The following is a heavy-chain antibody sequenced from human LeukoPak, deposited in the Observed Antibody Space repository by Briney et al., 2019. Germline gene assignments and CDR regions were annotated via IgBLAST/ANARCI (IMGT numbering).Heavy chain of an antibody. CDR3: ARSSATEWELSGDFDY. Sequence: GGSLRLSCAASGFTFSSYEMNWVRQAPGKGLEWVSYISSSGSTIYYADSVKGRFTISRDNAKNSLYLQMNSLRAEDTAVYYCARSSATEWELSGDFDYWGQGTLVTVSS. CDR2: ISSSGSTI. J-gene: IGHJ4*02. V-gene: IGHV3-48*03. CDR1: GFTFSSYE. D-gene: IGHD1-26*01.